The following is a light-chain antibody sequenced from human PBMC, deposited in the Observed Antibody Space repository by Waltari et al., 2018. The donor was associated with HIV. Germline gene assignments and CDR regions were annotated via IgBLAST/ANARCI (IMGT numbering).Light chain of an antibody. V-gene: IGKV1D-13*01. Sequence: TQLAQSPSSLPASVGDIVTIPCRASQGISSALAWYQQRPGKPPKLLIYDASKLESGVPSRFSGSGSGTDFTLTISGLQAEDFATYYCQQFNNYPRTFGLGPKWMS. J-gene: IGKJ3*01. CDR2: DAS. CDR1: QGISSA. CDR3: QQFNNYPRT.